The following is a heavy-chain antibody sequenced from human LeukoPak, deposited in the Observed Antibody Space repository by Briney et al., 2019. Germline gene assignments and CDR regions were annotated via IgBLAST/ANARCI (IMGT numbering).Heavy chain of an antibody. CDR1: GYTFTSYY. Sequence: ASVKVSCKASGYTFTSYYMHWVRQAPGQGLEWMGIINPSGGSTSYAKKFQGRVTMTRDTSTSTVYMELSSLRSEDTAVYDCAREFGSQVDTAMVMSFDYWGQGTLVTVSS. CDR3: AREFGSQVDTAMVMSFDY. J-gene: IGHJ4*02. CDR2: INPSGGST. D-gene: IGHD5-18*01. V-gene: IGHV1-46*01.